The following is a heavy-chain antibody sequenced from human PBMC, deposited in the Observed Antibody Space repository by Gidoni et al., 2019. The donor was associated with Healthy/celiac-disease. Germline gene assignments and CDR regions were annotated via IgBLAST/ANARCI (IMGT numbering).Heavy chain of an antibody. J-gene: IGHJ4*02. CDR2: IYTSGRT. CDR3: ASTVTYYDSSGYYY. CDR1: GGYTSSYY. V-gene: IGHV4-4*07. D-gene: IGHD3-22*01. Sequence: EQLQESGPGLVMPSEPQSLSGTVPGGYTSSYYWSWIPQPAGKGLEWIGRIYTSGRTTYNPSLNSRVTMSVDTSKNQFSLKLSSVTAADTAVYYCASTVTYYDSSGYYYWGQGTLVTVSS.